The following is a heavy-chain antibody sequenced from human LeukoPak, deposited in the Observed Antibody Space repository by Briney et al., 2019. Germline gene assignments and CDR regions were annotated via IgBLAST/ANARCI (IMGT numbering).Heavy chain of an antibody. Sequence: SETLSLTCTVSGGSISSYYWSWIRQPPGKGLECVGYIYYSGSTNYNPSLKSRVTISVDTSKNQFSLKLTSVTAADTAVYYCARTISSGWVDYWGQGTLVTVSS. V-gene: IGHV4-59*01. J-gene: IGHJ4*02. CDR3: ARTISSGWVDY. D-gene: IGHD6-19*01. CDR2: IYYSGST. CDR1: GGSISSYY.